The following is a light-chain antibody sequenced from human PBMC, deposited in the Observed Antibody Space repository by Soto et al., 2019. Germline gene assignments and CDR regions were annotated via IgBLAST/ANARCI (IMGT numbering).Light chain of an antibody. CDR3: QQYDSSPCT. CDR2: GAS. J-gene: IGKJ1*01. Sequence: EIVLTQSPGTLSLSPGERATLSCRASQSVSSSFLAWYQQKPGQAPRLLIYGASSKATVTPDRFSGSRSGTDFTLIISSLEPEDFAVYYCQQYDSSPCTFGQGTKVEIK. V-gene: IGKV3-20*01. CDR1: QSVSSSF.